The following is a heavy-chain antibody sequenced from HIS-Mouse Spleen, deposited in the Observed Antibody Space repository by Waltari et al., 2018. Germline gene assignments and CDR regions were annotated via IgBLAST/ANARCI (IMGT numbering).Heavy chain of an antibody. V-gene: IGHV1-69*04. CDR2: IIPILGIA. CDR1: GGTFSSYV. CDR3: ARGTYYYDSSGYSFDY. D-gene: IGHD3-22*01. J-gene: IGHJ4*02. Sequence: QVQLVQSGAAVKKPGSSVKVSCKASGGTFSSYVTRWVLPAHGQGLEWMGRIIPILGIANYAQKFQGRVTITADKSTSTAYMELSSLRSEDTAVYYCARGTYYYDSSGYSFDYWGQGTLVTVSS.